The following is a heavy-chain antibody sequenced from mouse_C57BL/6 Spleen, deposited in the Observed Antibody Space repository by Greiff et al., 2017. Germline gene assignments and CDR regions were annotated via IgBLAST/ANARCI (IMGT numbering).Heavy chain of an antibody. J-gene: IGHJ3*01. Sequence: EVQLQQSGPELVKPGASVKISCKASGYTFTDYYMNWVKQSHGKSLEWIGDINPNNGGTSYNQKFKGKATLTVDKSSSTAYMELRSLTSEDSAVYYCARTGYYGSIPWFAYWGQGTLVTVSA. D-gene: IGHD1-1*01. CDR1: GYTFTDYY. V-gene: IGHV1-26*01. CDR2: INPNNGGT. CDR3: ARTGYYGSIPWFAY.